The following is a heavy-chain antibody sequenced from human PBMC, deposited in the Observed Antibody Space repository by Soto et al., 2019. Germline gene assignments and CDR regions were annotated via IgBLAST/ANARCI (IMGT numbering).Heavy chain of an antibody. D-gene: IGHD4-17*01. CDR2: ISSGSSYM. Sequence: EVQLVESGGGLVKPGGSLRLSCAASGFTFSSYSMNWVRQAPGKGLEWVSSISSGSSYMWYADSVKGRFTVSRDNAKNSLYLQMNSLRAEDTAVYYCARGWGTTVVTLDAFDIWGQGTMVTVSS. CDR3: ARGWGTTVVTLDAFDI. V-gene: IGHV3-21*01. CDR1: GFTFSSYS. J-gene: IGHJ3*02.